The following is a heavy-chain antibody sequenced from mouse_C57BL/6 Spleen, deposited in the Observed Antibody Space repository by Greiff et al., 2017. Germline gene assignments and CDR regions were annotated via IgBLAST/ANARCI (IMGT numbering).Heavy chain of an antibody. D-gene: IGHD1-1*01. CDR2: IWTGGGT. Sequence: VKLVESGPGLVAPSQSLSITCTVSGFSLTSYAISWVRQPPGKGLEWLGVIWTGGGTNYNSALISRLSISKDNSKSQVFLKMNSLQTDDTARYYCARNYGSSYGFAYWGQGTLVTVSA. CDR1: GFSLTSYA. V-gene: IGHV2-9-1*01. CDR3: ARNYGSSYGFAY. J-gene: IGHJ3*01.